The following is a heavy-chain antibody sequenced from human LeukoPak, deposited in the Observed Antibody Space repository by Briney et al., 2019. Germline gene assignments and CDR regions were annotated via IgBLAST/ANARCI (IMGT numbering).Heavy chain of an antibody. J-gene: IGHJ5*02. V-gene: IGHV3-23*01. Sequence: GGSLRLSCAASGFTFSNAWMSWVRQAPGKGLEYVSVISTSGGNTYYADSVKGRFSVSRDNSKNTLYLQMNTLRAEDTAVYYCAKGQECVHDYSGRYSNWFDPWGQGRMVTVSS. CDR3: AKGQECVHDYSGRYSNWFDP. D-gene: IGHD3-22*01. CDR1: GFTFSNAW. CDR2: ISTSGGNT.